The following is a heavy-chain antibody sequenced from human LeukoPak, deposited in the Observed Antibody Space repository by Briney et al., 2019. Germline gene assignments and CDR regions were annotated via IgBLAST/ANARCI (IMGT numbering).Heavy chain of an antibody. Sequence: SLKVSCKASGGTFSSYAISWVRQAPGQGLEWMGRIIPIFGTANYAQKCPGRVTITTDETSSTDYMELSSMRSEDTAVSSCARVPVDSSGYYYGVDYWRQGPLVPVSS. D-gene: IGHD3-22*01. CDR1: GGTFSSYA. CDR3: ARVPVDSSGYYYGVDY. J-gene: IGHJ4*02. V-gene: IGHV1-69*05. CDR2: IIPIFGTA.